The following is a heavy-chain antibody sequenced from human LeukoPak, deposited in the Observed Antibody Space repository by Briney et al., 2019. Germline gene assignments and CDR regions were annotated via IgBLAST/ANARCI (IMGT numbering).Heavy chain of an antibody. J-gene: IGHJ4*02. CDR3: AKGVTNGDFVDTSQN. Sequence: GGSLRLSCAASGFTFNAYAMSWVRQAPGKGLEWVSSLSGSGYATHYADSVKGRFTISRDNSKNTLYLQMNSLRAGDTAVYYCAKGVTNGDFVDTSQNWGQGTLVTVSS. V-gene: IGHV3-23*01. D-gene: IGHD4-17*01. CDR1: GFTFNAYA. CDR2: LSGSGYAT.